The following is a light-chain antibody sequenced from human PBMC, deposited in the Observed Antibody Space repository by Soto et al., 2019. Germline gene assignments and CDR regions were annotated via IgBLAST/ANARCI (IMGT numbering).Light chain of an antibody. CDR3: SSHAGINNVV. CDR2: EVT. V-gene: IGLV2-8*01. Sequence: QSGLTQPPSASGSPGQSVTISCTGTSSDVGGYNYVSWYQQHPGKAPRLMVYEVTKRPSGVPARFSGSKSGNTASLTVSGLQAEDEADYYCSSHAGINNVVFGGGTKLTVL. J-gene: IGLJ3*02. CDR1: SSDVGGYNY.